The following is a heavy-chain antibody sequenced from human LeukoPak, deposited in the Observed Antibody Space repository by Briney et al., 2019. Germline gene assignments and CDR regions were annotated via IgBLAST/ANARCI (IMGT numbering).Heavy chain of an antibody. CDR1: GYTFTSYG. CDR2: ISAYNGNT. V-gene: IGHV1-18*01. D-gene: IGHD2-2*01. CDR3: ARVGGHIVVVPAATRDAFDI. J-gene: IGHJ3*02. Sequence: ASVKVSCKASGYTFTSYGISWVRQAPGQGLEWMGWISAYNGNTNYAQKLQGRVTMTTDTSTGTAYMELRSLRSDDTAVYYCARVGGHIVVVPAATRDAFDIWGQGTMVTVSS.